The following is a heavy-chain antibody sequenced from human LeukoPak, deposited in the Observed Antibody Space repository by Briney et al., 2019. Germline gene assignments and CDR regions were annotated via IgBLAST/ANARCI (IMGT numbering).Heavy chain of an antibody. D-gene: IGHD2-21*02. Sequence: GGSLRLSCAASGFTFSSYWMSWVRQAPGKGLEWVANIKQDGSEKYYVDSVKGRFTISRDNAKNSLYLQMNSLRAEDTAVYYCASDRTPYCGGDCCFDYWGQGTLVTVSS. CDR3: ASDRTPYCGGDCCFDY. J-gene: IGHJ4*02. V-gene: IGHV3-7*01. CDR2: IKQDGSEK. CDR1: GFTFSSYW.